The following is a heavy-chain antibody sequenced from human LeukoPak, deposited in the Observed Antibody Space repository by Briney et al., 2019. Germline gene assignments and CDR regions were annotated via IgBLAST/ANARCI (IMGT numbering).Heavy chain of an antibody. V-gene: IGHV4-38-2*01. Sequence: SETLSLTCAVSGYSISSGYYWGWIRQPPGKGLEWIGEINHSGSTNYNPSLKSRVTISVDTSKNQFSLKLSSVTAADTAVYYCASRFNSGSYFYYWGQGTLVTVSS. CDR3: ASRFNSGSYFYY. CDR2: INHSGST. CDR1: GYSISSGYY. D-gene: IGHD1-26*01. J-gene: IGHJ4*02.